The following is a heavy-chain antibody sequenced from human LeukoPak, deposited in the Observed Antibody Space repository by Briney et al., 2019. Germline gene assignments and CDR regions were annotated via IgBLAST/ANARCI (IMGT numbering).Heavy chain of an antibody. Sequence: SETLSLTCTVSGGSISSNYWGWIRQPAGKGLEWIGRIYNSGSTNYNTNYNPSLSSRATMSVDTSKKQFSLKLNSVTAADTAVYFCARAIWYGSGTTAFDSWGQGTLVTVSS. CDR3: ARAIWYGSGTTAFDS. V-gene: IGHV4-4*07. J-gene: IGHJ4*02. CDR2: IYNSGST. CDR1: GGSISSNY. D-gene: IGHD3-10*01.